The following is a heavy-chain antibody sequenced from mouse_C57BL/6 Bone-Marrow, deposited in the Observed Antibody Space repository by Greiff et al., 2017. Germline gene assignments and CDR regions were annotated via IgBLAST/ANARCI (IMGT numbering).Heavy chain of an antibody. J-gene: IGHJ4*01. Sequence: QVHVKQPGAELVKPGASVKMSCKASGYTFTSYWITWVKQRPGQGLEWIGDIYPGSGSTNYNEKFKSKATLTVDTSSSTAYMQLSSLTSEDSAVYYCASYYEDYYAMDYWGQGTSVTVSS. CDR1: GYTFTSYW. D-gene: IGHD1-1*01. CDR3: ASYYEDYYAMDY. CDR2: IYPGSGST. V-gene: IGHV1-55*01.